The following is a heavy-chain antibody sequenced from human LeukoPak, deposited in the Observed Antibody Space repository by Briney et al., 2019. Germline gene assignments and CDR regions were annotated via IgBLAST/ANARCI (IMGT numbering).Heavy chain of an antibody. J-gene: IGHJ4*02. D-gene: IGHD1-26*01. V-gene: IGHV1-69*13. CDR1: GGTFSSYA. Sequence: GASVKVSCKASGGTFSSYAISWVRQAPGQGLEWMGGIIPIFGTANYAQKFQGRVTITADESTSTAYMELSSLRSEDTVVYYCAREGGATRYFDYWGQGTLVTVSS. CDR2: IIPIFGTA. CDR3: AREGGATRYFDY.